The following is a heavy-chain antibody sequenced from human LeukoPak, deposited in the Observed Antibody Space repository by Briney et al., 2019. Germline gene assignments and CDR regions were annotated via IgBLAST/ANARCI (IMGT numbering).Heavy chain of an antibody. Sequence: SETLSLTCTVSGGSISSSYYYWGWIRQPPGKGLEWIGSIYSSGSTYYNPSLKSRVTISVDTSKNQFSLKLSSVTAADTAVYYCARDQFSYFDYWGQGTLVTVSS. CDR2: IYSSGST. J-gene: IGHJ4*02. CDR3: ARDQFSYFDY. V-gene: IGHV4-39*07. D-gene: IGHD5-24*01. CDR1: GGSISSSYYY.